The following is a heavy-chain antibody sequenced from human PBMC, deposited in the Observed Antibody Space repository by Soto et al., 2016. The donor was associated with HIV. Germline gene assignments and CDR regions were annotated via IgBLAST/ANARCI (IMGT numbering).Heavy chain of an antibody. D-gene: IGHD3-22*01. CDR1: GGSISSYY. CDR2: IYTSGST. Sequence: VQLQESGPGLVKPSETLSLTCNVSGGSISSYYWSWIRQPAGKGLEWIGRIYTSGSTNYNPSLKSRVTISVDKSKNQFSLKLTSVTAADTAVYYCARDGSPYYYDSSGYYYPYYFDYWARDPGHRLL. CDR3: ARDGSPYYYDSSGYYYPYYFDY. J-gene: IGHJ4*03. V-gene: IGHV4-4*07.